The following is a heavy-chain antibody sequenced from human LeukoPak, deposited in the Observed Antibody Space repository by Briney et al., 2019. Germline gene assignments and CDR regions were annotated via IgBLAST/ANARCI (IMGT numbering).Heavy chain of an antibody. D-gene: IGHD1-26*01. CDR1: GFTVSSNY. Sequence: GGSLRLSCAASGFTVSSNYMSWARQAPGKGLEWVSVIYSGGSTYYADSVKGRFTISRDNSKNTLYLQMNSLRAEDTAVYYCARGGKWERHIDYWGQGTLVTVSS. J-gene: IGHJ4*02. CDR3: ARGGKWERHIDY. CDR2: IYSGGST. V-gene: IGHV3-66*02.